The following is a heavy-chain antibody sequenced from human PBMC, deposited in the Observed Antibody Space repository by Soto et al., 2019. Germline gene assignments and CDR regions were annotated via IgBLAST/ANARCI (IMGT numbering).Heavy chain of an antibody. D-gene: IGHD1-26*01. CDR2: INPNSDDA. CDR1: GYSFTDYY. Sequence: QVQVVQSGAEVKKPGASVKVSCKASGYSFTDYYIHWVRQAPGQGLEWMGWINPNSDDADYPLKFQGRVTMTRDTSMSTAYRARSGLRSDDTAVYFCARESYSPLDRERTRRFYFGNAMDVWGRGTTFTVSS. V-gene: IGHV1-2*02. CDR3: ARESYSPLDRERTRRFYFGNAMDV. J-gene: IGHJ6*02.